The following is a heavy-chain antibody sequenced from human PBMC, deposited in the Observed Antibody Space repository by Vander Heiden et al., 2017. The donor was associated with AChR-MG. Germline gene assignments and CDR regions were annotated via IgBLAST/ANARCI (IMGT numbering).Heavy chain of an antibody. J-gene: IGHJ4*02. D-gene: IGHD3-10*01. Sequence: QVQLQQWGAGLLKPSETLSLTCAVYGGSFSGYYWSWIRQPPGKGLEWIGEINHSGSTNYNPSLKSRVTISVDTSKNQFSLKLSSVTAADTAVYYCARGLLWEQGDDDYWGQGTLVTVSS. CDR2: INHSGST. V-gene: IGHV4-34*01. CDR1: GGSFSGYY. CDR3: ARGLLWEQGDDDY.